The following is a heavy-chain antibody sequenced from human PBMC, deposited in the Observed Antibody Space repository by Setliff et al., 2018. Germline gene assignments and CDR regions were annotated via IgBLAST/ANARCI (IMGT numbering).Heavy chain of an antibody. CDR2: ISGDSVSI. V-gene: IGHV3-23*01. D-gene: IGHD6-19*01. CDR1: GFTFSTYS. CDR3: ATLLYGRGWYRHFES. J-gene: IGHJ4*02. Sequence: PGGSLRLSCAASGFTFSTYSMSWARQAPGKGLEWVSAISGDSVSIYYADSVRGRFTISRDNSKNTLYLQMNNLRDEDTAVYYCATLLYGRGWYRHFESWGQGTLVTVSS.